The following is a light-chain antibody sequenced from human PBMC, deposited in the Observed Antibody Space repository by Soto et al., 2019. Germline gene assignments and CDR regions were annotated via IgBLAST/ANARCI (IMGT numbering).Light chain of an antibody. CDR3: QQYASSSIT. CDR2: GAS. V-gene: IGKV3-20*01. J-gene: IGKJ5*01. CDR1: QSVSSSD. Sequence: GTLSFSPGERATLSCRAGQSVSSSDLAWYQQKPGQAPRLLIYGASSRATGIPDRFSGSGSGTDFTLTISRLEPEDFAVYYCQQYASSSITFGQGTPVEMK.